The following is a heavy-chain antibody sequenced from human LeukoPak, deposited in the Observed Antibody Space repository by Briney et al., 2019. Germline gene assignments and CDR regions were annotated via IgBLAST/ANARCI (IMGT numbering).Heavy chain of an antibody. J-gene: IGHJ5*02. V-gene: IGHV4-59*08. Sequence: PSETLSLTCTVSGGSISSYYWSWIRQPPGKGLEWIGYIYYSGSTNYNPSLKSRVTISVDTSKNQFSLKLSSVTAADTAVYYCARGGDSSGSTNWFDPWGQGTLVTVSS. CDR1: GGSISSYY. CDR2: IYYSGST. CDR3: ARGGDSSGSTNWFDP. D-gene: IGHD3-22*01.